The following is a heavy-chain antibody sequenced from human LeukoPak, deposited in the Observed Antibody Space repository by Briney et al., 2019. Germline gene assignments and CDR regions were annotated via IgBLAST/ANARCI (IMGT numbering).Heavy chain of an antibody. CDR2: INSDGSST. V-gene: IGHV3-74*01. CDR1: GFTFSSYW. D-gene: IGHD1-26*01. CDR3: AKVSGSYYVGYFDY. Sequence: PGGSLRLSCAASGFTFSSYWMHWVRHAPGKGLVWVSRINSDGSSTSYADSVKGRFTISRDNAKNTLYLQMNSLRAEDTAVYYCAKVSGSYYVGYFDYWGQGTLVTVSS. J-gene: IGHJ4*02.